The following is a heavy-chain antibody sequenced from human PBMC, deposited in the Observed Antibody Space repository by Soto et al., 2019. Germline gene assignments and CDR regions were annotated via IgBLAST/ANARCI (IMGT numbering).Heavy chain of an antibody. CDR1: GGSINTFY. CDR2: IFSSGST. D-gene: IGHD5-18*01. Sequence: SETLSLTCTVSGGSINTFYWSWVRQPAGKGLEWIGRIFSSGSTSFNPSLESRVAMSVDTSENHFSLNLSSVTAADMAVYYCAREGSYSAYNFAHGIQLWSFDFWGQGALVTVSS. J-gene: IGHJ4*02. V-gene: IGHV4-4*07. CDR3: AREGSYSAYNFAHGIQLWSFDF.